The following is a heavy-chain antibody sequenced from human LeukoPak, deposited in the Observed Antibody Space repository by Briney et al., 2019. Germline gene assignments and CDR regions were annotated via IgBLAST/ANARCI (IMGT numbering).Heavy chain of an antibody. V-gene: IGHV3-30*02. Sequence: GGTLRLSCAASGFIFSSYGMTWVRQAPGKGLEWVAFIRYDGSNKCYADSVKGRFTISRDNSKNTLYLQMNSLRAEDTAVYYCAKDLASGYDNQEEPDAFDIWGQGTMVTVSS. CDR1: GFIFSSYG. CDR3: AKDLASGYDNQEEPDAFDI. J-gene: IGHJ3*02. D-gene: IGHD5-12*01. CDR2: IRYDGSNK.